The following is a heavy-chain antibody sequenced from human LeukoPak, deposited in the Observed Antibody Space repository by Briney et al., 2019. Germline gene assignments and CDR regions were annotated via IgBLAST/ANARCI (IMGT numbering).Heavy chain of an antibody. CDR2: INPDGSGK. D-gene: IGHD3-16*01. CDR1: RFIFSSYE. J-gene: IGHJ4*02. V-gene: IGHV3-7*01. Sequence: PGGSLRLSCEASRFIFSSYEMNWVRQVPGKGLDWVANINPDGSGKRYVDSVKGRFTIARDNADNSLSLQMNSLRAEDTAVYYCASWGAGGNSWGQGTLVTVSS. CDR3: ASWGAGGNS.